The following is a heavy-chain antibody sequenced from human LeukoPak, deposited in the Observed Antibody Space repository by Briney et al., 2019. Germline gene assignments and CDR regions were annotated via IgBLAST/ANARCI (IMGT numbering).Heavy chain of an antibody. J-gene: IGHJ5*02. CDR2: IYYSGST. CDR1: GGSVSSAGYF. CDR3: ARVSFHSGGPGP. Sequence: PSETLSLTCTVSGGSVSSAGYFWSWIRQHPGKGLEWIGYIYYSGSTYYNPSLKSRLTISADTSTNQFSLNLSSVTAADTAVYYCARVSFHSGGPGPWGQGTLVTVSS. V-gene: IGHV4-31*03. D-gene: IGHD5-12*01.